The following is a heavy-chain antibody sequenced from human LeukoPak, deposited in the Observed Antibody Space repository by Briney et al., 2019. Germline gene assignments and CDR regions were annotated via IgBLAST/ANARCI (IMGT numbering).Heavy chain of an antibody. CDR3: VRVEYTSDWHFDY. Sequence: GGSLRLSCAASGFTFSDHYMDWVRQPPAEGLEWVGRSRNRAKSYTTDYAASVRGSFTISRDDSQNSLYLQMRSLKTEDTAVYHCVRVEYTSDWHFDYWGQGTLVTVSS. J-gene: IGHJ4*02. V-gene: IGHV3-72*01. D-gene: IGHD6-19*01. CDR2: SRNRAKSYTT. CDR1: GFTFSDHY.